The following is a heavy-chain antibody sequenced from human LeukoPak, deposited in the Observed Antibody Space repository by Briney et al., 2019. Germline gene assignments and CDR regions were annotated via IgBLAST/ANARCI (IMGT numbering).Heavy chain of an antibody. CDR1: GGSISSYY. CDR3: ARPRSGCSSTSCYHYFDY. CDR2: IYYSGST. V-gene: IGHV4-59*08. D-gene: IGHD2-2*01. Sequence: SETLSLTCTVSGGSISSYYWSWIRQPPGKGLEWIGYIYYSGSTNYNPSLKSRVTISVDTSKNQFSLKLSSVTAADTAVYYCARPRSGCSSTSCYHYFDYWGRGTLVTVSS. J-gene: IGHJ4*01.